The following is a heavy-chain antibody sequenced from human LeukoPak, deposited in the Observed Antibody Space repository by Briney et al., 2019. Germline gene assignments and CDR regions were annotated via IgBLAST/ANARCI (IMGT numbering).Heavy chain of an antibody. CDR1: GGTFSSYA. D-gene: IGHD3-10*01. Sequence: SVKVSCKASGGTFSSYAIGWVRQAPGQGLEWMGGIIPIFGTANYAQKFQGRVTITADESTSTAYMELSSLRSEDTAVYYCARAFLWFGERDYGMDVWGKGTTVTVSS. CDR2: IIPIFGTA. J-gene: IGHJ6*04. CDR3: ARAFLWFGERDYGMDV. V-gene: IGHV1-69*01.